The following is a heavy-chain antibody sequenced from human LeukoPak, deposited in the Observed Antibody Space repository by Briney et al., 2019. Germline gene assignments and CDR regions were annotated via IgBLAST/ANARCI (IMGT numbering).Heavy chain of an antibody. CDR3: ARGYSYDDY. Sequence: SETLSLTCTVSGASISSYYWTWIPQPPGERLEWIGYVYNSGSIRYNPSLRCRDTISVDTSKNQFSLRLPSVTAADTAVYYCARGYSYDDYWGQGTLVTVSS. CDR1: GASISSYY. CDR2: VYNSGSI. D-gene: IGHD5-18*01. V-gene: IGHV4-59*01. J-gene: IGHJ4*02.